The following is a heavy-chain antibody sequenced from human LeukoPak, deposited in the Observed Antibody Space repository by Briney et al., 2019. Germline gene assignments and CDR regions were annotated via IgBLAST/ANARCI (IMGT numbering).Heavy chain of an antibody. CDR1: GGSVSNDF. J-gene: IGHJ4*02. CDR2: ISSSGST. CDR3: ARYNGLFDS. V-gene: IGHV4-4*09. Sequence: SETLSLTCTVSGGSVSNDFWTWIRQPPGKGLEWIGYISSSGSTHYNPSLESRVTISGETSRTQFSLKLNSVTASDTAVYYCARYNGLFDSWGQGTLVTVSS. D-gene: IGHD1-1*01.